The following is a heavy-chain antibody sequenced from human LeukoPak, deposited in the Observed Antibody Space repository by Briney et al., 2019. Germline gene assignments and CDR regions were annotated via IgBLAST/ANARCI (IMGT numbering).Heavy chain of an antibody. V-gene: IGHV3-48*01. CDR1: GFTFSSYS. D-gene: IGHD3-10*01. Sequence: PGGSLRLSCAASGFTFSSYSMNWVRQAPGKGLEWVSYISSSSSTIYYADSVKGRFTISRDNAKNSLYLQMNSLRAEDTAVYYCARGKRMVRRVIIPPIDYWGQGTLVTVSS. CDR2: ISSSSSTI. CDR3: ARGKRMVRRVIIPPIDY. J-gene: IGHJ4*02.